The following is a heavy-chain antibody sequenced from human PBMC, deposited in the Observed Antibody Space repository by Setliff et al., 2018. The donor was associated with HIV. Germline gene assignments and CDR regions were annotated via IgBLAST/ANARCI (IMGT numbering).Heavy chain of an antibody. CDR1: GYTFTSYW. Sequence: GESLKISCKGSGYTFTSYWIAWVRQMPGKGLEWMGIIYPVDSDTRYSPSFQGQVTISVDKSVNTAYLQWSSLKASDTAVYYCAKTAGPHHYYYMDVWGKGTTVTVS. D-gene: IGHD6-19*01. CDR2: IYPVDSDT. V-gene: IGHV5-51*01. CDR3: AKTAGPHHYYYMDV. J-gene: IGHJ6*03.